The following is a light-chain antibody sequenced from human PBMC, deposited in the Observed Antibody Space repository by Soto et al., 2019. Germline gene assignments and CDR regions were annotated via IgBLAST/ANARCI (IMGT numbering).Light chain of an antibody. Sequence: DIQMTQSPSSVSASVGDRVTITCRARQGISSWLAGYQQKPGKAPKVLIYAASSLQSGVPSRFSGSGSGRDLSLNITSLQTEEFATYFCQQSNSFPLLTFGGGTKVEIK. CDR1: QGISSW. V-gene: IGKV1-12*01. J-gene: IGKJ4*01. CDR3: QQSNSFPLLT. CDR2: AAS.